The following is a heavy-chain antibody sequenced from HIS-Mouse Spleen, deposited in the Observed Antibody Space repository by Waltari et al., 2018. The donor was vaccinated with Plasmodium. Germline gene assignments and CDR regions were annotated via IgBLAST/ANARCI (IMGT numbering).Heavy chain of an antibody. CDR2: IYSGGST. D-gene: IGHD1-26*01. V-gene: IGHV3-66*01. CDR3: ATPRVGGSYFDY. Sequence: EVQLVESGGGLVQPGGSLRLSCAASGFTFSSYWMSWVRQAPGKGLEWVSVIYSGGSTYYADSVKGRFTISRDNSKNTLYLQMNSLRAEDTAVYYCATPRVGGSYFDYWGQGTLVTVSS. CDR1: GFTFSSYW. J-gene: IGHJ4*02.